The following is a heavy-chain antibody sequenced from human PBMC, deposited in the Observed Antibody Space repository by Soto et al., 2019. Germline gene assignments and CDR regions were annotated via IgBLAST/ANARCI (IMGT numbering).Heavy chain of an antibody. D-gene: IGHD2-15*01. Sequence: SFKVPPKASGGPFSRYRLSWVRQAPGQGLEWMGRIIPILGLANYAQEFQGRVTITADKSTSTVYMDLSSLRSEDTAVYYCASPMNCSGGSCYFSYFDYWGQGTLVTVSS. V-gene: IGHV1-69*02. CDR3: ASPMNCSGGSCYFSYFDY. J-gene: IGHJ4*02. CDR2: IIPILGLA. CDR1: GGPFSRYR.